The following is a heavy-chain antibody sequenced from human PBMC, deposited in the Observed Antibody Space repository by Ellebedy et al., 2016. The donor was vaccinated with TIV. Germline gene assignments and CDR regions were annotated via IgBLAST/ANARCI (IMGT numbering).Heavy chain of an antibody. CDR2: ISWNSGSI. V-gene: IGHV3-9*01. D-gene: IGHD4-17*01. Sequence: SLKISCAASGFTFDDYAMHWVRQAPGKGLEWVSGISWNSGSIGYADSVKGRFTISRDNAKNTLYLQMNSLRVEDTAVYYCARWPSGDAPLDYWGQGTLVTVSS. CDR3: ARWPSGDAPLDY. CDR1: GFTFDDYA. J-gene: IGHJ4*02.